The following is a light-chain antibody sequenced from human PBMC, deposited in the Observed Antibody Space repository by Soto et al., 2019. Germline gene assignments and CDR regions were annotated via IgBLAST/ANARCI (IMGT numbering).Light chain of an antibody. Sequence: QSVLTQPPSASGSPGQSVTISCTGTNSDIGAYNYVSWYQQHPGKAPRLMIFEVSKRPSGVPYRFSGSKSGNTASLTVSGLQAEDEVDYYCTTDVGSDNQEVFLTRTKVT. V-gene: IGLV2-8*01. CDR3: TTDVGSDNQEV. CDR2: EVS. CDR1: NSDIGAYNY. J-gene: IGLJ1*01.